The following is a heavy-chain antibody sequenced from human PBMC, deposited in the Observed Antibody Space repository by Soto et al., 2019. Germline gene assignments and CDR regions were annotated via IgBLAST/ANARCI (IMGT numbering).Heavy chain of an antibody. CDR3: ARADCGSSGCSYYYGLDV. CDR2: IYYTGSI. D-gene: IGHD1-26*01. V-gene: IGHV4-30-4*01. CDR1: GGSISSGDSY. Sequence: SETLSLTCTVSGGSISSGDSYWSWIRQPPGKGLEWIGYIYYTGSIFYNPSLESRVTISVDTSKNQFSLRLSSVTAADTAVYYCARADCGSSGCSYYYGLDVWGQGTTVTVSS. J-gene: IGHJ6*02.